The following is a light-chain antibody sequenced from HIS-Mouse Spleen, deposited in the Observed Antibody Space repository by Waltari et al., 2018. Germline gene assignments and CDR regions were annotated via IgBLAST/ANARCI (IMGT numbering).Light chain of an antibody. CDR2: DNN. Sequence: SLLTQPPSVSAAPGRQVTISCNGSRSNIRNNYVPSYQQHPGTAPKLLIYDNNKRPSGIPDRFSGSKSGTSATLGITGLQTGDEADYYCGTWDSSLSAGVFGGGTKLTVL. CDR1: RSNIRNNY. J-gene: IGLJ2*01. V-gene: IGLV1-51*01. CDR3: GTWDSSLSAGV.